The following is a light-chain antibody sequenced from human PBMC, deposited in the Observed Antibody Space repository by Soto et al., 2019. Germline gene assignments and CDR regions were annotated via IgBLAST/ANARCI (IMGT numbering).Light chain of an antibody. CDR1: QSISSW. CDR2: DAS. V-gene: IGKV1-5*01. J-gene: IGKJ1*01. Sequence: DVQMTQSPSTLSASVGDRVTIPCRASQSISSWLAWYQQKPGKAPKVMIYDASNLESGVPSRFSGSGSGTEFTLTISSLQPDDFATYYCQQYSSSSRTFGQGTKVDI. CDR3: QQYSSSSRT.